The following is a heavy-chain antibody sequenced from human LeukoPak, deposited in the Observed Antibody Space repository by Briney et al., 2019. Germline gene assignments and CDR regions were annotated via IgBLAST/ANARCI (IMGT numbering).Heavy chain of an antibody. CDR2: ISNSGTTV. D-gene: IGHD3-22*01. CDR1: GFTFSDYY. V-gene: IGHV3-11*01. CDR3: ARTAYYYDSSGYDDAFDI. Sequence: GGSLRLSCAASGFTFSDYYMTWLRQAPGKGLEWLSYISNSGTTVFYADSVKGRFTISRDNAKNSLYLQMNSLRAEDTAVYYCARTAYYYDSSGYDDAFDIWGQGTMVTVSS. J-gene: IGHJ3*02.